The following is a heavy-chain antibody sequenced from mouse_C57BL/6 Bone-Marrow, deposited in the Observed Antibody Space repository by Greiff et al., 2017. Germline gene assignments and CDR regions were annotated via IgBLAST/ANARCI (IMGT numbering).Heavy chain of an antibody. J-gene: IGHJ3*01. CDR3: ARSSSGSWFAY. Sequence: EVKLQESGPGLVKPSQSLSLTCSVTGYSITSGYYWNWIRQFPGNKLEWMGYISYDGSNNYNPSLKNPISITRDTSKNQFVLTLNSVATEDTATYFCARSSSGSWFAYWGQGTLVTVSA. D-gene: IGHD3-2*02. CDR2: ISYDGSN. CDR1: GYSITSGYY. V-gene: IGHV3-6*01.